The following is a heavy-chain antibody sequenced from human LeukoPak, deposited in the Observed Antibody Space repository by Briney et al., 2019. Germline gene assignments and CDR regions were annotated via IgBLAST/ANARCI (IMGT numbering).Heavy chain of an antibody. J-gene: IGHJ3*02. Sequence: GGSLRLSCAASGFAFSTYTMNWVRQAPGKGLEWVSSISSSSSYIYFADSVKGRFTISRDNAKNSLYLQMNSLRAEDTAVYYCARDRFRIVAVAATHDAFDIWGQGTMVTVSS. CDR2: ISSSSSYI. CDR3: ARDRFRIVAVAATHDAFDI. V-gene: IGHV3-21*01. D-gene: IGHD2-15*01. CDR1: GFAFSTYT.